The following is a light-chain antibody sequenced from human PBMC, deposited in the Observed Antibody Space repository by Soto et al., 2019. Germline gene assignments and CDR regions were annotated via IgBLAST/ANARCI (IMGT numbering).Light chain of an antibody. CDR3: QKYGISTLT. CDR1: QSVSSY. V-gene: IGKV3-20*01. CDR2: GAS. J-gene: IGKJ4*01. Sequence: ELVMTQSPGTLSVSPGERAALSCRASQSVSSYLACYQQKHGQSPKLLIYGASSIATGIPARFSGSGCGKDFTLSLTTLEREDFAVYYCQKYGISTLTFGGGTKVDIK.